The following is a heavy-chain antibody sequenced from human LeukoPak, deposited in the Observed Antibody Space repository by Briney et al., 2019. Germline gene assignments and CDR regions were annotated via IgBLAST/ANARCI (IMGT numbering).Heavy chain of an antibody. CDR1: GGSFSGYY. J-gene: IGHJ5*02. CDR2: INHSGST. V-gene: IGHV4-34*01. CDR3: ARTANLPDWFDP. Sequence: SETLSLTCAVYGGSFSGYYWSWIRQPPGKGLEWIGEINHSGSTNYNPSLKSRVTISVDTSKNQFSLKLSSVTAADTAVYYCARTANLPDWFDPWGQGTLVTVSS. D-gene: IGHD2-21*02.